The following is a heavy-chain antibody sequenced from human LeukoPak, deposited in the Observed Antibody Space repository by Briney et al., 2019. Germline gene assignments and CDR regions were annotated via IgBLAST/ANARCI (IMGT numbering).Heavy chain of an antibody. J-gene: IGHJ4*02. CDR3: ARDITGTTPSDY. Sequence: ASVKVSCKASGYTFTNYYMHWVRQAPGQGLEWMGIINPSGGGTTYAQKFQGRVTMTRDTSTSTVFMELSSLTSDDTAVYYCARDITGTTPSDYWGQGTLVTVSS. D-gene: IGHD1-20*01. V-gene: IGHV1-46*01. CDR1: GYTFTNYY. CDR2: INPSGGGT.